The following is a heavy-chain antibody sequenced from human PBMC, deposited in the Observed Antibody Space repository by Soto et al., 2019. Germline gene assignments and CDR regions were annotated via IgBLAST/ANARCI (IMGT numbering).Heavy chain of an antibody. CDR3: ARDLGARSRGSGSYHMGAFDI. Sequence: QVQLVESGGGVVQPGRSLRLSCAASGFTFSSYAMHWVRQAPGKGLEWVAVISYDGSNKYYADSVKGRFTISRDNSKNTLYLQMNSLRAEDTAVYYCARDLGARSRGSGSYHMGAFDIWGQGTMVTVSS. CDR2: ISYDGSNK. J-gene: IGHJ3*02. V-gene: IGHV3-30-3*01. CDR1: GFTFSSYA. D-gene: IGHD1-26*01.